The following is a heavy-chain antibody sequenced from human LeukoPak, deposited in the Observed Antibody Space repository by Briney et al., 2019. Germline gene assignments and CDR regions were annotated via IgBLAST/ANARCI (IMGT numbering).Heavy chain of an antibody. CDR1: GRSISSGDYY. Sequence: SQTLSLTCTVSGRSISSGDYYWRWIRQPPGKGLEWIGYIYYSGSTYYNPSLKSRVTISVDTSKNQFSLKLSSVTAADSAVHYCARDDDYGGKLDYWGQGTLVTVSS. V-gene: IGHV4-30-4*01. D-gene: IGHD4-23*01. CDR3: ARDDDYGGKLDY. CDR2: IYYSGST. J-gene: IGHJ4*02.